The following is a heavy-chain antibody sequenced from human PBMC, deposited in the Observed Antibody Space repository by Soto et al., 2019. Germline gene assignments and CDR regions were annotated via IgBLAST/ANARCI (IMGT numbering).Heavy chain of an antibody. CDR1: GDSVTSHY. D-gene: IGHD6-19*01. Sequence: SETLSLTCSFSGDSVTSHYLTWIRQSPAKGLEWIDYMHYTGITHYNPSLKSRLTISVDTSKNQCSLKLSSVTVADTAVYYCARHEVAGPNEEAYFDYWGQGTLVTVSS. CDR3: ARHEVAGPNEEAYFDY. V-gene: IGHV4-59*08. CDR2: MHYTGIT. J-gene: IGHJ4*02.